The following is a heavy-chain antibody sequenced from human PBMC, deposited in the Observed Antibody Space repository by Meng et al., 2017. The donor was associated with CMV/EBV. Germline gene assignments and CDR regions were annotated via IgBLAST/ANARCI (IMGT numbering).Heavy chain of an antibody. CDR2: IKQDGSEK. D-gene: IGHD1-26*01. Sequence: GGSLRLSCAASGFTFSSYWMSWVRQAPGKGLEWVANIKQDGSEKYYVDSVKGRFTISRDNAKNSLYLQMSSLRAEDTAVYYCAREFRNGSYLRHWYFDLWGRGTLVTVSS. CDR3: AREFRNGSYLRHWYFDL. J-gene: IGHJ2*01. CDR1: GFTFSSYW. V-gene: IGHV3-7*01.